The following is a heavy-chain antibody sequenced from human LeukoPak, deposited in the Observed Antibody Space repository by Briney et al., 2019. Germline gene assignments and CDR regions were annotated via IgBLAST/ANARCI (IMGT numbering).Heavy chain of an antibody. V-gene: IGHV3-30-3*01. CDR1: GFTFSSYA. D-gene: IGHD2-8*02. CDR2: ISYDGSNK. Sequence: GGSLRLSCAASGFTFSSYAMHWVRQAPGKGLEWVAVISYDGSNKYYADSVKGRFTNSRDNSKNTLYLQMNSLRAEDTAVYYCARRSWSDAFDIWGQGTMVTVSS. CDR3: ARRSWSDAFDI. J-gene: IGHJ3*02.